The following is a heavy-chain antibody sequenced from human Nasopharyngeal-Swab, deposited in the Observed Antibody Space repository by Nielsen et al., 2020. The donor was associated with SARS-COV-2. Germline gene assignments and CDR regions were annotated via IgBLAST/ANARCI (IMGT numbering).Heavy chain of an antibody. J-gene: IGHJ4*02. CDR1: RFTFSRYG. V-gene: IGHV3-23*01. D-gene: IGHD6-19*01. CDR3: ARGAFEYSSSWYDPYYFDY. CDR2: ISGSGGYT. Sequence: GGSLRLSCAASRFTFSRYGMSWVRQAPGKGLEWVSTISGSGGYTYYADSVKGRFTISRDSSKNTLYLQMNSLRVEDTAIYYCARGAFEYSSSWYDPYYFDYWGQGTLVTVSS.